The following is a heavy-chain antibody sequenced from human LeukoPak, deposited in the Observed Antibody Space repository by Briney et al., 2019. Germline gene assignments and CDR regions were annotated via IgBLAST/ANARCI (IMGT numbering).Heavy chain of an antibody. CDR2: MYSGGST. V-gene: IGHV3-53*01. CDR3: AAQGVFSHGGY. D-gene: IGHD3-16*01. CDR1: GFTVSNNY. Sequence: GGSLRLSCAASGFTVSNNYMSWVRQAPGKGLEWVSVMYSGGSTYCTDSVKGRFTISRDTSKNTLYLQMNSLRAEDTAVYYCAAQGVFSHGGYWGQGTLVTVSS. J-gene: IGHJ4*02.